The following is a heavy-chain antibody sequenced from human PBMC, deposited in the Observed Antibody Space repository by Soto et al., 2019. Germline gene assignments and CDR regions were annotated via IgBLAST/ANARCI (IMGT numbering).Heavy chain of an antibody. V-gene: IGHV1-2*02. J-gene: IGHJ5*02. CDR3: ARARTTVTTSGVYHKRNWFDP. CDR1: GYTFTGCY. D-gene: IGHD4-17*01. Sequence: ASVKVSCKASGYTFTGCYMHWVRQAPGQGLEWMGWINPNSGGTNYAQKFQGRVTMTRDTSISTAYMELSRLRSDDTAVYYCARARTTVTTSGVYHKRNWFDPWGRGTLVTV. CDR2: INPNSGGT.